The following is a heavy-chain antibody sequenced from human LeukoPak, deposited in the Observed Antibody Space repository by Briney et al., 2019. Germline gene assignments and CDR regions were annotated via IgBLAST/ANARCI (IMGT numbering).Heavy chain of an antibody. Sequence: GGSLRLSCAASGFTFSSYAMHWVRQAPGKGLEWVAVISYDGSNKYYAGSVKGRFTISRDNSKNTLYLQMNSLRAEDTAVYYCARAEFQRGWFDPWGQGTLVTVSA. J-gene: IGHJ5*02. CDR1: GFTFSSYA. V-gene: IGHV3-30-3*01. D-gene: IGHD3-10*01. CDR2: ISYDGSNK. CDR3: ARAEFQRGWFDP.